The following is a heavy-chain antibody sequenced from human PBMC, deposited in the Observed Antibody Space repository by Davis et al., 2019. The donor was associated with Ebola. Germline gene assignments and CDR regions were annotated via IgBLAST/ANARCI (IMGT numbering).Heavy chain of an antibody. Sequence: GESLKISCAASGFTFSSYAMHWVRQAPGKGLEWVAVISYDGSNKYYADSVKGRFTISRDDSKNTAYLQMNSLKTEDTAVYYCTGEKDYWGQGTLVTVSS. CDR1: GFTFSSYA. CDR2: ISYDGSNK. CDR3: TGEKDY. V-gene: IGHV3-30-3*01. J-gene: IGHJ4*02.